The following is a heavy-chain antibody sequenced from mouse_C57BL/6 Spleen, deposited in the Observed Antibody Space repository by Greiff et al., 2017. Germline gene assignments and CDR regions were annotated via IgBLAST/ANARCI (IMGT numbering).Heavy chain of an antibody. D-gene: IGHD2-4*01. J-gene: IGHJ3*01. CDR3: ARSAGDYGEFAD. CDR2: IRNKANGYTT. Sequence: EVMLVESGGGLVQPGGSLSLSCAASGFPFTAYYMRWVRQPPGKALEWLGFIRNKANGYTTESSASVKGRFTISRDNSQSILYLQRNALRAEDSATYDCARSAGDYGEFADWGQGTLVTVSA. V-gene: IGHV7-3*01. CDR1: GFPFTAYY.